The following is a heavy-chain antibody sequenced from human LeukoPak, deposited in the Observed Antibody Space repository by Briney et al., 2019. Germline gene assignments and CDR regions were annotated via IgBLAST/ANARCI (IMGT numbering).Heavy chain of an antibody. D-gene: IGHD5/OR15-5a*01. CDR3: AKDQKRAGSVTLVVDY. Sequence: GGSLRLSCAASGFTFSTYAMSWVRQAPGKGLEWVSVISGGGGSRYYADSVKGRFTISRDNSKNTLYLQVNSLRAEDTAVYYCAKDQKRAGSVTLVVDYWGQGTLVTVSS. CDR1: GFTFSTYA. CDR2: ISGGGGSR. J-gene: IGHJ4*02. V-gene: IGHV3-23*01.